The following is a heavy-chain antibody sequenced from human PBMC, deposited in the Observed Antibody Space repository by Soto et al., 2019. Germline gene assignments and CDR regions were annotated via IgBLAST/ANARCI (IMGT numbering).Heavy chain of an antibody. CDR1: GYTFTSYD. Sequence: QVQLVQSGAEVKKPGASVKVSCKASGYTFTSYDINWVRQATGQGLEWMGWMNPNSGNTGYAQKFQGRVTMTRNTSITTPSTQLSGLSSEDTAVYYCARGSLDWESNWFDPWGQGTLVTVSS. V-gene: IGHV1-8*01. J-gene: IGHJ5*02. D-gene: IGHD1-26*01. CDR2: MNPNSGNT. CDR3: ARGSLDWESNWFDP.